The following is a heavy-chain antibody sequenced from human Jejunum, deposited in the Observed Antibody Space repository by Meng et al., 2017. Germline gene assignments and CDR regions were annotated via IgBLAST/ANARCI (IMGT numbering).Heavy chain of an antibody. CDR2: VYYSGIA. J-gene: IGHJ4*02. Sequence: DPVPGGVQLQQPRSSPATFSGGSSGGGGYYCSWILQHPARGLDEMGCVYYSGIADYNPARKSRVAISVDTSKNQCSLKLTSVTATDTAVDYCASSIAAVVGYYFDYWGQGTLVTVSS. CDR1: GGSSGGGGYY. D-gene: IGHD6-13*01. V-gene: IGHV4-31*03. CDR3: ASSIAAVVGYYFDY.